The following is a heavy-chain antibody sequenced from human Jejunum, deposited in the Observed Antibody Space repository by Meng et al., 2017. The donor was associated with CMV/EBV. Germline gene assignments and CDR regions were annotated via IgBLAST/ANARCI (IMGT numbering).Heavy chain of an antibody. Sequence: ASISNLIWWSWVRQSPGQGLEWLGEKSTTEGSNYNPTLERRVTISVDRSKNQFSLKLTSVTAADTAVYYCVRGRCSRTSCYKGAFDFWSQGTLVTVSS. J-gene: IGHJ4*02. D-gene: IGHD2-2*02. CDR3: VRGRCSRTSCYKGAFDF. V-gene: IGHV4-4*02. CDR1: ASISNLIW. CDR2: KSTTEGS.